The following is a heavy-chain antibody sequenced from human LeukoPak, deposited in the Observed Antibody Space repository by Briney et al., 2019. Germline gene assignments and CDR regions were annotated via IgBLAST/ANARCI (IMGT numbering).Heavy chain of an antibody. Sequence: PGGSLRLSCAASGFTFSSYAMSWVRQAPGKGLEWVSAISGGGSSTYYADAVKGRFTISRDNSKNTLYLQMNSLRAEDTVLYYCAKTGGIAAAHWGQGTLVTVSS. CDR1: GFTFSSYA. CDR2: ISGGGSST. D-gene: IGHD6-13*01. V-gene: IGHV3-23*01. J-gene: IGHJ4*02. CDR3: AKTGGIAAAH.